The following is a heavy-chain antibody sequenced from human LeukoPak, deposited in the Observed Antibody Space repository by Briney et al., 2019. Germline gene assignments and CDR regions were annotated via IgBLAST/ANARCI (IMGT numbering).Heavy chain of an antibody. CDR2: LYYSGNT. V-gene: IGHV4-59*11. CDR3: ATGRGWLPEY. J-gene: IGHJ4*02. Sequence: PSETLSLTCTVSGGSIXNHYWSWXXXXXGKGLEWIGHLYYSGNTNYNPSLKSRVTISVDTPKTQFSLKLSSVTAADTALYYCATGRGWLPEYWGQGTLVTVSS. CDR1: GGSIXNHY. D-gene: IGHD5-12*01.